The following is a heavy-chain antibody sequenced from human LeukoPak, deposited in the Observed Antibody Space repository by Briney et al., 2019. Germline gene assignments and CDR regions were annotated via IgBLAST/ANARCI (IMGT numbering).Heavy chain of an antibody. J-gene: IGHJ4*02. V-gene: IGHV3-30*02. CDR2: IRYDGSNK. CDR1: GFTFSSYG. Sequence: GGSLRLSCAASGFTFSSYGMHWVRQAPGKGPEWVAFIRYDGSNKYYADSVKGRFTISRDNSKNTLYLQMNSLRAEDTAVYYCARADSSGWYVSHYWGQGTLVTVSS. CDR3: ARADSSGWYVSHY. D-gene: IGHD6-19*01.